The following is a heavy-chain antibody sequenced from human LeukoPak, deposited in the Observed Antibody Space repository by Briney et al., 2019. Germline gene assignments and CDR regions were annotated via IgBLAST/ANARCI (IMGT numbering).Heavy chain of an antibody. CDR3: ARSEGFGYGYSYGDY. J-gene: IGHJ4*02. D-gene: IGHD5-18*01. Sequence: AASVTVSCKASGYTFTSYGISWVRQAPGQGLEWMGWISAYNGNTNYAQKLQGRVTMTTDTSTSTAYMELRSLRSDDTAVYYCARSEGFGYGYSYGDYWGQGTLVTVSS. V-gene: IGHV1-18*01. CDR1: GYTFTSYG. CDR2: ISAYNGNT.